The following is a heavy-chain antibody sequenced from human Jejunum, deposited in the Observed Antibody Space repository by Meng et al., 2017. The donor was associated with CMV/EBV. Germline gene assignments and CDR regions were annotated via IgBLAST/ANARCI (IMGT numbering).Heavy chain of an antibody. V-gene: IGHV1-46*01. CDR2: INPRDGTY. CDR3: ARVPVGYYYGDF. J-gene: IGHJ4*02. CDR1: GYTFITYY. D-gene: IGHD3-10*01. Sequence: QVQLVQSGAEVKKPGASVKCSCKASGYTFITYYMHWVRQSPGQRLEWLGTINPRDGTYSHAPKFQGRVTMTRDTSTSTVYVEVSSLTSDDTAVYYCARVPVGYYYGDFWGQGTLVTVSS.